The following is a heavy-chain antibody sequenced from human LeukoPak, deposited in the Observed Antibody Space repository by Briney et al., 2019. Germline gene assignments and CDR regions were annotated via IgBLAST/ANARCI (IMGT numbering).Heavy chain of an antibody. CDR2: IYYSGST. D-gene: IGHD6-19*01. Sequence: SETLSLTCTVSGGSISSSSYYWGLIRQPPGKGLEWIGSIYYSGSTYYNPSLKSRVTISVDTSKNQFSLKLSSVTAADTAVYYCARVSRSVAGRFDYWGQGTLVTVSS. CDR1: GGSISSSSYY. J-gene: IGHJ4*02. CDR3: ARVSRSVAGRFDY. V-gene: IGHV4-39*01.